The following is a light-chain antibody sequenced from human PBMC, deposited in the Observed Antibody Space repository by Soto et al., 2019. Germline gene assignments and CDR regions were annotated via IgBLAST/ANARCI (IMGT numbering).Light chain of an antibody. CDR1: QTVTGNY. V-gene: IGKV3D-20*02. Sequence: EIVLTQSPGTLSLSPGDRATLSCRASQTVTGNYLAWYHQKPGQAPRLLIHSASSRAAGIPDRFSASGSGTDFTLTISSLDPEDFAVYYCQLRSSFGPGTKVDLK. J-gene: IGKJ3*01. CDR3: QLRSS. CDR2: SAS.